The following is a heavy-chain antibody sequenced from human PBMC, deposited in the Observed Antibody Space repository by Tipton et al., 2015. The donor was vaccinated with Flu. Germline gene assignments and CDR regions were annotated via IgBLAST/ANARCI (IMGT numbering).Heavy chain of an antibody. CDR2: LYYSGST. Sequence: LRLSCTVSDDSTSSGRYYWGWIRQPPGKGLEWIANLYYSGSTYYNPSLKSRVTMSLDTSKNQFSLRLSSVTAADTAVYYCAGHFTAGLFASWGQGTPVTVSS. V-gene: IGHV4-39*07. CDR1: DDSTSSGRYY. J-gene: IGHJ4*02. CDR3: AGHFTAGLFAS. D-gene: IGHD6-13*01.